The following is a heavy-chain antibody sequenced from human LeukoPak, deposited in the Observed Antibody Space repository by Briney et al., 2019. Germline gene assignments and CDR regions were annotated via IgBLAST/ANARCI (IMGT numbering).Heavy chain of an antibody. CDR1: GGSFSGYY. CDR2: INHSGST. CDR3: ALSGEYCSGGSCYQPSFDY. J-gene: IGHJ4*02. V-gene: IGHV4-34*01. Sequence: SETLSLTCAVYGGSFSGYYWSWIRQPPGKGLEWIGEINHSGSTNYNPSLKSRVTISVDTSKNQFSLKLSSVTAADTAVYYCALSGEYCSGGSCYQPSFDYWGQGTLVTVSS. D-gene: IGHD2-15*01.